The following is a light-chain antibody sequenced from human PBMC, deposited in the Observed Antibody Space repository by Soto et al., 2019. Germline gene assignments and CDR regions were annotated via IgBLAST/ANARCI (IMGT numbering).Light chain of an antibody. CDR2: KAS. V-gene: IGKV1-5*03. CDR3: QQYHNDSPWT. Sequence: DIQMTQSPATLSASVGDRVTITCRASQSIRNYLAWYQQKPGKAPQVLIYKASNLETGVPSRFSGSGSGTEFALFISSLPPDDFATYYCQQYHNDSPWTFGQGTKVEVK. CDR1: QSIRNY. J-gene: IGKJ1*01.